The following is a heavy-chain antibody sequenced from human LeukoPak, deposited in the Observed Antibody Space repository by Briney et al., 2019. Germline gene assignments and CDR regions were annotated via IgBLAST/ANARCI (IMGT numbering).Heavy chain of an antibody. Sequence: GGSLRLSXAASGFTFSSYSMNWVRQAPGKGLEWVSSISSSSSYIYYADSVKGRFTISRDNAKNSLYLQTNSLRAEDTAVYYCAKYQTTVTEFDYWGQGTLVTVSS. CDR1: GFTFSSYS. CDR3: AKYQTTVTEFDY. V-gene: IGHV3-21*01. D-gene: IGHD4-17*01. J-gene: IGHJ4*02. CDR2: ISSSSSYI.